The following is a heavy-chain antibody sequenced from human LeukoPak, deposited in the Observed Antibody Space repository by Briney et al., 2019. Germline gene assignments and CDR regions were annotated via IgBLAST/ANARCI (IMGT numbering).Heavy chain of an antibody. CDR1: GGSISSGSYY. V-gene: IGHV4-61*02. J-gene: IGHJ2*01. Sequence: SQTLSLTCTVSGGSISSGSYYWSWIRQPAGKGLEWLGRIYTSGSTNYNPSRKSRVTISVDTSKNQFSLKLSSVTAADTAVYYCARGTVTTRWYFDLWGRGTLVTVSS. D-gene: IGHD4-17*01. CDR2: IYTSGST. CDR3: ARGTVTTRWYFDL.